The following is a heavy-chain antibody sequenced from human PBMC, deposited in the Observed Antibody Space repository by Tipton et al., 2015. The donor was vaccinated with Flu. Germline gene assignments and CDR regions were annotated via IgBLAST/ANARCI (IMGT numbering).Heavy chain of an antibody. D-gene: IGHD2-21*01. V-gene: IGHV4-31*03. CDR3: ARVTSEPILWWYFDY. Sequence: TLSLTCTVSGGSISSGGYYWSWIRQHPGKGLEWIGYIYYSGSTYYNPSLKSRVTISVDTSKNQFSLKLSSVTAADTAVYYCARVTSEPILWWYFDYWGQGTLVTVSS. CDR1: GGSISSGGYY. J-gene: IGHJ4*02. CDR2: IYYSGST.